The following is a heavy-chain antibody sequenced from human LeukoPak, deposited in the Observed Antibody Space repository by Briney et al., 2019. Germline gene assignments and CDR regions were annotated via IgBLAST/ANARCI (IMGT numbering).Heavy chain of an antibody. CDR2: IKQDGSEK. CDR1: GFTFSSYA. J-gene: IGHJ4*02. D-gene: IGHD1-14*01. CDR3: AREKGYTNRVLDY. V-gene: IGHV3-7*01. Sequence: GGSLRLSCAASGFTFSSYAMSWVRQAPGKGLEWVANIKQDGSEKYYVDSVKGRFTISRDNAKNSLYLQMNSLRAEDTAVYYCAREKGYTNRVLDYWGQGTLVTVSS.